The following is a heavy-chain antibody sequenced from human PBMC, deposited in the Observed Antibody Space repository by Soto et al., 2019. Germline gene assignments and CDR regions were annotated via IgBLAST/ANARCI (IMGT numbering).Heavy chain of an antibody. J-gene: IGHJ3*01. CDR3: AREVRGFDT. Sequence: PSETLSLTCAVSGDSLSSGGYSWSWIRQPPGKGLEWIGYIFHTGSTYYNPSLKSRVTMSVDSSKNQFSLKVNSVTAADTAVYFCAREVRGFDTCGQGPIVTVSS. V-gene: IGHV4-30-2*01. CDR1: GDSLSSGGYS. D-gene: IGHD3-10*01. CDR2: IFHTGST.